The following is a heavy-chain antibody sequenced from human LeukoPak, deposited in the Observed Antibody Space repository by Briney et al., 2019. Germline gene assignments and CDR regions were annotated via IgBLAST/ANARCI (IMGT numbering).Heavy chain of an antibody. Sequence: ASVKVSCKASGYTFTSYAMNWVRQAPGQGLERMGWINPNSGGTNYAQKFQGRVTMTRDTSISTAYMELSRLRSDDTAVYYCARMYYYDSSGYLNWGQGTLVTVSS. CDR2: INPNSGGT. CDR3: ARMYYYDSSGYLN. D-gene: IGHD3-22*01. J-gene: IGHJ4*02. V-gene: IGHV1-2*02. CDR1: GYTFTSYA.